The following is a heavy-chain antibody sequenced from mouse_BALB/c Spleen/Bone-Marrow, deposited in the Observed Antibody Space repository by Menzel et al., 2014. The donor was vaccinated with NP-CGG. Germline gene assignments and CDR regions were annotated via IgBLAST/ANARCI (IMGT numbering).Heavy chain of an antibody. CDR2: IYPGGGYT. D-gene: IGHD2-14*01. CDR1: GYTFTNYW. V-gene: IGHV1-63*02. Sequence: VQLVESGAELVRPGTSVKTSCKASGYTFTNYWLGWVKQRPGHGLEWIGDIYPGGGYTNHNEKFKGKATLTADTSSSTAYTQLSSLTSEDSAVYFCAREVRRYFDVWGAGTTVTVSS. CDR3: AREVRRYFDV. J-gene: IGHJ1*01.